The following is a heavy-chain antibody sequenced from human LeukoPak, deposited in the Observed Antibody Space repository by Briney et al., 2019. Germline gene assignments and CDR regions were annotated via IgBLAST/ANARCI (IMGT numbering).Heavy chain of an antibody. CDR3: VRAGYTYGTLYF. D-gene: IGHD5-18*01. CDR1: GFTFRDYW. CDR2: IKQDGGDK. Sequence: PGGSLRLSCAASGFTFRDYWMTWVRQAPGKGLEWVADIKQDGGDKNYVDSVKGRFTISRDNAKNSLYLQMDSLRAEDTAVYYCVRAGYTYGTLYFWGQGTLVTVSP. J-gene: IGHJ4*02. V-gene: IGHV3-7*01.